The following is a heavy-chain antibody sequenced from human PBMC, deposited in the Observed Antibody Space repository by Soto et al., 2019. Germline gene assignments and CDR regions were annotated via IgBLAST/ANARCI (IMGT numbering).Heavy chain of an antibody. Sequence: PGGSLRLSCAASGFTFSSYAMSWVRQSPGKGLEWVSAISGSGGSTYYADSVKGRFTISRDNSKNTLYLQMNSLRAEDTAVYYCAKVSMITFGGAIPYFDYWGQGTLVTVSS. J-gene: IGHJ4*02. V-gene: IGHV3-23*01. CDR3: AKVSMITFGGAIPYFDY. CDR1: GFTFSSYA. D-gene: IGHD3-16*02. CDR2: ISGSGGST.